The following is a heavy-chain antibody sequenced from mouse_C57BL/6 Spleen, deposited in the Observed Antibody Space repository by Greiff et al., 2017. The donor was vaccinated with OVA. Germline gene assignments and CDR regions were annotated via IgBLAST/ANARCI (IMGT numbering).Heavy chain of an antibody. CDR1: GYAFSSSW. Sequence: QVQLQQSGPELVKPGASVKISCKASGYAFSSSWMNWVKQRPGKGLEWIGRIYPGDGDTNYNGKFKGKATLTADKSSSTAYMQLSSLTSEDSAVYFCARGILRGDYAMDYWGQGTSVTVSS. D-gene: IGHD1-1*01. V-gene: IGHV1-82*01. CDR2: IYPGDGDT. J-gene: IGHJ4*01. CDR3: ARGILRGDYAMDY.